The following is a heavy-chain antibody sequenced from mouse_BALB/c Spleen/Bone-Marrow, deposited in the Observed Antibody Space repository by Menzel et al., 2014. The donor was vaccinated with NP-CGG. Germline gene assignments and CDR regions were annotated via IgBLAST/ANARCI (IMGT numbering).Heavy chain of an antibody. CDR2: IRLKSNNYAT. Sequence: EVQGVESGGGLVQPGGSMKLSCVASGFTFSNYWMNWVRQSPEKGLEWVAEIRLKSNNYATHYAESAKGRFTISRDDSKSSVYLQMNNLRAEDTGIYYCTTGFAYWGQGTLVTVSA. V-gene: IGHV6-6*02. CDR1: GFTFSNYW. J-gene: IGHJ3*01. CDR3: TTGFAY.